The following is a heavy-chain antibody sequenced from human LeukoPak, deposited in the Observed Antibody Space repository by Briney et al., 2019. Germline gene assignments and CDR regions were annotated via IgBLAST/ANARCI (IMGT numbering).Heavy chain of an antibody. CDR1: GGSISSYY. V-gene: IGHV4-59*01. Sequence: SGTLSLTCTVSGGSISSYYWSWIRQPPGKGLEWIGYIYYSGSTNYNPSLKSRVTISVDTSKNQSSLKLSSVTAADTAVYYCARDSTYYDFWSGPRGDAFDIWGQGTMVTVSS. CDR2: IYYSGST. D-gene: IGHD3-3*01. J-gene: IGHJ3*02. CDR3: ARDSTYYDFWSGPRGDAFDI.